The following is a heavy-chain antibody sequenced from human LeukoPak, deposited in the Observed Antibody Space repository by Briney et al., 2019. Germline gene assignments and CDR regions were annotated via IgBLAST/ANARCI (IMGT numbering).Heavy chain of an antibody. D-gene: IGHD1-26*01. CDR2: IYYSGST. CDR1: GGSISSYY. V-gene: IGHV4-59*01. Sequence: PSETLSLTCTVSGGSISSYYWSWIRQPPGKGLEWIGYIYYSGSTNYNPSLKSRVTISVDTSKNQFSLQLSSVTAADTAVYYCARDGVSGSYQDYWGQGTLVTVSS. CDR3: ARDGVSGSYQDY. J-gene: IGHJ4*02.